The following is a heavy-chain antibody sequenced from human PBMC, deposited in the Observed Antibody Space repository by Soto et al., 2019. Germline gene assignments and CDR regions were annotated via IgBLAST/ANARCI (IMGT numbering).Heavy chain of an antibody. J-gene: IGHJ6*02. CDR1: GDTLTYRH. D-gene: IGHD3-3*01. Sequence: ASLKVSCKASGDTLTYRHLHWVRQAPGQGLEWMGWISAHNGNTNYAQKLHGRVTMTTDTSTSTAYMELRSLRSDDTAVYYCARDSGRITIFGVAYGMDVWGQGTTVTVSS. CDR2: ISAHNGNT. CDR3: ARDSGRITIFGVAYGMDV. V-gene: IGHV1-18*04.